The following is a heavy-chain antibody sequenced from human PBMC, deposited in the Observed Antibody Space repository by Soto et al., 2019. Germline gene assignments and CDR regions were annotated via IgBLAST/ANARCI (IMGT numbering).Heavy chain of an antibody. Sequence: SLTLSLTCSLGGSSISCCGYSWTWIRQPPGKGLEWIGYIYHSGSTYYNPSLKSRVTISVDRSKNQFSLKLNSVTAADTAVYYCARGPDVWGQGTTVTVS. CDR2: IYHSGST. CDR3: ARGPDV. V-gene: IGHV4-30-2*01. J-gene: IGHJ6*02. CDR1: GSSISCCGYS.